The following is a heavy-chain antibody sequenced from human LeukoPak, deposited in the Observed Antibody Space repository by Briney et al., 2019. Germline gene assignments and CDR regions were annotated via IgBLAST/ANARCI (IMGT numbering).Heavy chain of an antibody. Sequence: GGSLRLSCAASGFTFSSYSMNWVRQAPGKGLEWISYISSSSNTIYYADSVEGRFTISRDNAKNSLYLQMNNLRAEDTALYYCAKGGIHRGYYYYYMDVWGKGTTVTISS. CDR1: GFTFSSYS. CDR2: ISSSSNTI. J-gene: IGHJ6*03. D-gene: IGHD6-13*01. CDR3: AKGGIHRGYYYYYMDV. V-gene: IGHV3-48*04.